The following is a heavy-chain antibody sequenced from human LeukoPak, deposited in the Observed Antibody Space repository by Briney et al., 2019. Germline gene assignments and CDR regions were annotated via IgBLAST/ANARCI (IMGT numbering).Heavy chain of an antibody. Sequence: NRGESLTISCKASGYSFTSYWIAWVRQMPGKGLEWMGIIYPADSSTRYSPSFQGQVTISAGKSISTAYLQWTSLKASDTAMYYCARPGDRANYLDYWGQGTLVTVSS. D-gene: IGHD5-18*01. CDR1: GYSFTSYW. V-gene: IGHV5-51*01. CDR3: ARPGDRANYLDY. CDR2: IYPADSST. J-gene: IGHJ4*02.